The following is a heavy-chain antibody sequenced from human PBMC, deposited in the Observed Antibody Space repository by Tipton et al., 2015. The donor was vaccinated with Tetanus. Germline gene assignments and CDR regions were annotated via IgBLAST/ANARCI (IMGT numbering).Heavy chain of an antibody. J-gene: IGHJ4*02. V-gene: IGHV3-23*01. CDR2: ISGSGGST. CDR1: GFTFSSYA. CDR3: AKARARITIFGLDY. Sequence: SLRLSCAASGFTFSSYAMSWVRQAPGKGLEWVSAISGSGGSTYYADSVKGRFTISRDNSKNTLYLQMNSLRAEDTAVYYCAKARARITIFGLDYWGQGTLVTVSS. D-gene: IGHD3-3*01.